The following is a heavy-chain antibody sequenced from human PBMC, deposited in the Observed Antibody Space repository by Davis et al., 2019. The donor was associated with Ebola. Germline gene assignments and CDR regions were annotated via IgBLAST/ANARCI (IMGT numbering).Heavy chain of an antibody. D-gene: IGHD6-19*01. J-gene: IGHJ5*02. CDR2: INHSGST. Sequence: MPSETLSLTCAVYGGSFSGYYWSWIRQPPGKGLEWIGEINHSGSTNYNPSLKSRVTISVDTSKNQFSLKLSSVTAADTAVYYCARALSRVAVAGNSNWFDPWGQGTLVTVSS. CDR3: ARALSRVAVAGNSNWFDP. CDR1: GGSFSGYY. V-gene: IGHV4-34*01.